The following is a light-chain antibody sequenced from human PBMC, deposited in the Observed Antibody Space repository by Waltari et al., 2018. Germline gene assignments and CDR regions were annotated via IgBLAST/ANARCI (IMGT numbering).Light chain of an antibody. Sequence: QSALTQPASVSGSPGESITISCTGTSTDIGGYVYVSWYQQHPDKAPKLIIYEVNNRPSGVSARCSGSRSGNTASLTISGLQAEDAADYYCSSYTSSDTLVLGTGTKVIVL. J-gene: IGLJ1*01. V-gene: IGLV2-14*01. CDR2: EVN. CDR1: STDIGGYVY. CDR3: SSYTSSDTLV.